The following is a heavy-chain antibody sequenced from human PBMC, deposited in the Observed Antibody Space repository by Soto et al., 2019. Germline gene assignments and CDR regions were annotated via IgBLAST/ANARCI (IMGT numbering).Heavy chain of an antibody. J-gene: IGHJ3*02. V-gene: IGHV1-58*02. Sequence: ASVKVSCKASGFTFTSSAMQWVRQARGQRLEWIGWIVVGSGNTNYAQKFQERVTITRDMSTSTAYMELSSLRSEDTAVYYCAAIGIREDAFDIWGQGTMVTVSS. CDR3: AAIGIREDAFDI. CDR1: GFTFTSSA. CDR2: IVVGSGNT. D-gene: IGHD1-20*01.